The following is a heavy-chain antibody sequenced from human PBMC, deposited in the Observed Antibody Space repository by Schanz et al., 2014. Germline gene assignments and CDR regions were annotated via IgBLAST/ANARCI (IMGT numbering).Heavy chain of an antibody. CDR2: TRNRANNYFT. V-gene: IGHV3-72*01. Sequence: EVQLLESGGGLVQPGGSLRLSCEASGFSFGNYGMSWVRQAPGKGLEWVGRTRNRANNYFTEYAASVKGRFTISRDNAKNSLYLQMTSLRAEDTAVYYCARDRRNADLDYWGQGTLVTVSS. CDR3: ARDRRNADLDY. J-gene: IGHJ4*02. CDR1: GFSFGNYG. D-gene: IGHD1-1*01.